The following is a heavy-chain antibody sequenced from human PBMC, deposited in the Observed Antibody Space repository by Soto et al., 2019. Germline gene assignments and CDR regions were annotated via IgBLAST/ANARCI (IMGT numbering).Heavy chain of an antibody. CDR1: GFTFSKFD. CDR2: IAYDGINK. V-gene: IGHV3-30-3*01. CDR3: ARGDQYDILPRYSAMDL. J-gene: IGHJ6*02. Sequence: QVQLVESGGGVVQPGTSLRLSCVASGFTFSKFDMHWIRQTPDKRLQWVAFIAYDGINKYYTGAVKGRFTVSIDNSKNTVSLQINNLGLEDTATYVSARGDQYDILPRYSAMDLSRLGTKVSIYS. D-gene: IGHD1-26*01.